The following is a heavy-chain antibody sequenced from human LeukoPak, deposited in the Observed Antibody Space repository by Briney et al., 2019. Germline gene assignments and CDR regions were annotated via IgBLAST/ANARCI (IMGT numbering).Heavy chain of an antibody. CDR3: ARLQATVTIHAYFGY. V-gene: IGHV4-4*07. Sequence: KPSETLSLTCTVSGGSISSYYWSWIRQPAGKGLEWIGRIYTSGSTNYNPSLKSRVAISVDTSKNQFSLKLDSVTAADTAVYYCARLQATVTIHAYFGYWGQGTLVTVSS. CDR2: IYTSGST. J-gene: IGHJ4*02. CDR1: GGSISSYY. D-gene: IGHD4-17*01.